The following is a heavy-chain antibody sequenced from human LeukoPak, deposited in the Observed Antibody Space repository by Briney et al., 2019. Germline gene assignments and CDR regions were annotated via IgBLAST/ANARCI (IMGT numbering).Heavy chain of an antibody. CDR3: ARAPSEIGGYYPEYFRH. V-gene: IGHV3-74*01. CDR1: GFIFSSYW. CDR2: IKSDGNT. D-gene: IGHD3-22*01. Sequence: GGSLRLSCAASGFIFSSYWMHWVRQAPGKGLVWVSRIKSDGNTNYADSVKGRFTISRDNAKNTVSLQMNSLRAEDTGVYYCARAPSEIGGYYPEYFRHWGQGTLVTVSS. J-gene: IGHJ1*01.